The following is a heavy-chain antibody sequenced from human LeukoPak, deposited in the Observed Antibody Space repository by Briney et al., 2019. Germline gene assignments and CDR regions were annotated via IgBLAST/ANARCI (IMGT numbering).Heavy chain of an antibody. J-gene: IGHJ6*02. D-gene: IGHD2-21*02. CDR2: INAGNGNT. CDR3: ASSILWWCLLFRPSSYYGMDV. CDR1: GYTFTSYA. Sequence: ASVKVSCKASGYTFTSYAMHWVRQAPGQRLEWMGWINAGNGNTEYSQKLQDGVTTTSDTSASTADMELSSLRSEDTAVYYCASSILWWCLLFRPSSYYGMDVWGQGTTVAVSS. V-gene: IGHV1-3*01.